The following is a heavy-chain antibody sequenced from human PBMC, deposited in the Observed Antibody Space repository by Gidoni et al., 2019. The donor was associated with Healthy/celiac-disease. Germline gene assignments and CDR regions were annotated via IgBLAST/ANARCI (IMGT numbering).Heavy chain of an antibody. D-gene: IGHD2-15*01. J-gene: IGHJ4*02. V-gene: IGHV4-61*02. CDR2: IYTSGST. CDR3: AREGDGYCSGGSCYWVY. Sequence: QVQLQESGPGLVKPSQTLSLTCTVSGGSISSGSYYWSWIRQPAGKGLGWIGRIYTSGSTNYNPSLKSRVTISVDTSKNQFSLKLSSVTAADTAVYYCAREGDGYCSGGSCYWVYWGQGTLVTVSS. CDR1: GGSISSGSYY.